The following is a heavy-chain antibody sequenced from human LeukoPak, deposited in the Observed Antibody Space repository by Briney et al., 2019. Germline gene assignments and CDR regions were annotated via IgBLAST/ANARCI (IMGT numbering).Heavy chain of an antibody. J-gene: IGHJ4*02. CDR1: GGSISSGGYS. CDR2: IYYSGST. V-gene: IGHV4-30-4*07. D-gene: IGHD1-7*01. Sequence: SQTLSLTCAVSGGSISSGGYSWSWIRQPPGKGLEWIGYIYYSGSTYYNPSLKSRVTISVDTSKNQFSLKLSSVTAADTAVYYCVSGQLNWNYTPGRYRAPRFDYWGQGTLVTVSS. CDR3: VSGQLNWNYTPGRYRAPRFDY.